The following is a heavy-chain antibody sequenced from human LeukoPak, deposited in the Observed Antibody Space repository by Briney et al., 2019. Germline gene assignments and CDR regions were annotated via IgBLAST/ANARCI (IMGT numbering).Heavy chain of an antibody. CDR3: ARVGYNWNLWFDT. CDR1: GYSMYSGYY. CDR2: IFRSAKT. D-gene: IGHD1-7*01. V-gene: IGHV4-38-2*02. J-gene: IGHJ3*02. Sequence: SETLSLTCTVSGYSMYSGYYWAWIRQPPGKGLEWIGSIFRSAKTYYNPSLKSRVTISVDASKNQFFLKVNSVTAADTAIYYCARVGYNWNLWFDTWGQGTKVTVSS.